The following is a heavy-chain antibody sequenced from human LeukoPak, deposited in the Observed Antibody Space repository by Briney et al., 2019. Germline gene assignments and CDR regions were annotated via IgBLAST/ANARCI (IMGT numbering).Heavy chain of an antibody. CDR3: ARFDPSDYYYYGMDV. CDR2: IYHSGSP. V-gene: IGHV4-4*02. Sequence: SSETLSLTCAVSGGSISSNNWWGWVRQPPGKGLEWIGEIYHSGSPNYNPSLKSRVTISVDTSKSQFSLKLNSVTAADTAVYHCARFDPSDYYYYGMDVWGQGTTVTVSS. CDR1: GGSISSNNW. J-gene: IGHJ6*02.